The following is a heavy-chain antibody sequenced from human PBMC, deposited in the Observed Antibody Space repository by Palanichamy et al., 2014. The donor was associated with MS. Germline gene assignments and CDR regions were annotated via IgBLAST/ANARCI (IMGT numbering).Heavy chain of an antibody. J-gene: IGHJ2*01. CDR2: DGSEK. Sequence: DGSEKYYVDSVEGRFIISRDNAKRSLYLQMNSLRAEDTTLYYCARVGDTSGNYRGSYRHFDLWGRGTLVIVSS. D-gene: IGHD3-16*01. V-gene: IGHV3-7*01. CDR3: ARVGDTSGNYRGSYRHFDL.